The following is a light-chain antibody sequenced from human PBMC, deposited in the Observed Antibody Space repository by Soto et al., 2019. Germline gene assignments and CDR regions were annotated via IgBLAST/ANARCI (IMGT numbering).Light chain of an antibody. V-gene: IGLV2-14*03. J-gene: IGLJ1*01. CDR3: SSYTSSNTYV. CDR2: DVS. Sequence: QSVLTQPASVSGSPGQSIAISCPGTSNDVGGYNYVSWYQHHPGKVPQIMIYDVSSRPSGVSDRFSGSKSGNAASLTISGLQAEDEADYYCSSYTSSNTYVFGTGTKVTVL. CDR1: SNDVGGYNY.